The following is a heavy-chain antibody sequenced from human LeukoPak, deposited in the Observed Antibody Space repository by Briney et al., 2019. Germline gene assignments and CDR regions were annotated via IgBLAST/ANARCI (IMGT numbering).Heavy chain of an antibody. V-gene: IGHV3-7*01. CDR3: ACSRTLDY. CDR2: IKQDGSEK. CDR1: GFTFSSYA. J-gene: IGHJ4*02. D-gene: IGHD6-13*01. Sequence: PGGSLRLSCAASGFTFSSYAMHWVRQAPGKGLEWVANIKQDGSEKYYVDSVKGRFTISRDNAKNSLYLQMNSLRVEDTAVYYCACSRTLDYWGQGTLVTVSS.